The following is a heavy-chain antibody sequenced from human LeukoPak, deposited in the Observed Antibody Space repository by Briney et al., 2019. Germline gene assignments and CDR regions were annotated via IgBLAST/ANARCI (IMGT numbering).Heavy chain of an antibody. CDR1: GGSIISKTSY. Sequence: SETLSLTCSVSGGSIISKTSYWGWVRQPPGKGLEWIGSIFSGSTYYNPSLKSRVTISLNTSKNQFSLNLSSVTAADSAVYYCARQGERPGISAYWGQGTLVTVSS. V-gene: IGHV4-39*01. CDR3: ARQGERPGISAY. J-gene: IGHJ4*02. CDR2: IFSGST. D-gene: IGHD1-26*01.